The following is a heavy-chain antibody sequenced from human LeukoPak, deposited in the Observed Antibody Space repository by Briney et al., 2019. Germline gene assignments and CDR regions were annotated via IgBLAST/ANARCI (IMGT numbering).Heavy chain of an antibody. CDR1: GFTFSSYA. CDR2: ISYDVNSK. J-gene: IGHJ4*02. V-gene: IGHV3-30*04. Sequence: GGSLRLSCAAPGFTFSSYAMHWVRQAPGKGLEWVTTISYDVNSKYYADSVKGRFTISRDNSKNTLYLQMSSLRADDTAVYYCARETTWGSARYYFDYWGQGTLVTVSS. D-gene: IGHD3-16*02. CDR3: ARETTWGSARYYFDY.